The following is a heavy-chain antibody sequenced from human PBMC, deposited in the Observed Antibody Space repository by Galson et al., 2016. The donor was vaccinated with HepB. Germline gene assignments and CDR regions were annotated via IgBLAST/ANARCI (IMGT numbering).Heavy chain of an antibody. D-gene: IGHD4-17*01. J-gene: IGHJ6*04. CDR1: GSSFSLYD. CDR2: IGTAPGDT. V-gene: IGHV3-13*01. Sequence: SLRLSCAASGSSFSLYDMHWVRQVTGKGLEWVSAIGTAPGDTNYLDSVKGRFTISRENADNSLYLQMNSLRPGDTAVYYCARGKSLWTTPWNYGLDVWGKGTTVTVSS. CDR3: ARGKSLWTTPWNYGLDV.